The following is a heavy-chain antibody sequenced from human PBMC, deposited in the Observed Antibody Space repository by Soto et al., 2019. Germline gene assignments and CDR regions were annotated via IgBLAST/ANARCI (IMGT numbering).Heavy chain of an antibody. J-gene: IGHJ6*02. CDR2: VFSSGTT. CDR3: ARAPSPSDYYYAMDV. Sequence: SETLSLTCTVSGDSISSGNKYWSWIRQPPGKGLEWIGYVFSSGTTYYNPSLKGRVSISLDASENQFSLKFASVTDADSAVYYCARAPSPSDYYYAMDVWGQGTTVTVSS. D-gene: IGHD6-6*01. V-gene: IGHV4-30-4*01. CDR1: GDSISSGNKY.